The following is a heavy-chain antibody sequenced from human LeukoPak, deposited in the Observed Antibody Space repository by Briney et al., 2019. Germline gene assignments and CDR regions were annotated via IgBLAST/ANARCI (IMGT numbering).Heavy chain of an antibody. J-gene: IGHJ4*02. Sequence: PSETLSLTCTVSGGSISSGSYYWSWIRQPAGKGLEWIGRIYTSGSTNYNPSLKSRVTISVDTSKNQFSLKLSSVTAADTAVYYCARDRGLYGGFDYWGQGTLVTVSS. CDR3: ARDRGLYGGFDY. CDR2: IYTSGST. CDR1: GGSISSGSYY. D-gene: IGHD3-10*01. V-gene: IGHV4-61*02.